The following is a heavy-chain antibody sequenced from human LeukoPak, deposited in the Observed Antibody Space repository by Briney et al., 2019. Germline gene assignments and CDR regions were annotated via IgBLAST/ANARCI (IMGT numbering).Heavy chain of an antibody. V-gene: IGHV3-30*02. CDR3: AKDRGGGVYSYGLNWFDP. D-gene: IGHD5-18*01. CDR2: IRDGGSNK. Sequence: GGSLRLSCAASGFTFSSYGMHWVRQAPGKGLEWVAFIRDGGSNKYYADSVKGRFTISRDNSKNTLYLQMNSLRAEDTAVYYCAKDRGGGVYSYGLNWFDPWGQGTLVTVSS. CDR1: GFTFSSYG. J-gene: IGHJ5*02.